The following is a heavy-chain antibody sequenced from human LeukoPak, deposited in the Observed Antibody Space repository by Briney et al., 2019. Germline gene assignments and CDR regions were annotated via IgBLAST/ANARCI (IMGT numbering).Heavy chain of an antibody. Sequence: ASVQVSCKASGYTFTHYYIHWMRQAPGQGLEWMGWISTYNGNTTYAQKLQGRVTMTTDTSTSTAYMELRSLISDDAAVYYCARGDDYGDYWGLYWGQGTLVTVSS. CDR2: ISTYNGNT. CDR3: ARGDDYGDYWGLY. D-gene: IGHD4-17*01. CDR1: GYTFTHYY. J-gene: IGHJ4*02. V-gene: IGHV1-18*04.